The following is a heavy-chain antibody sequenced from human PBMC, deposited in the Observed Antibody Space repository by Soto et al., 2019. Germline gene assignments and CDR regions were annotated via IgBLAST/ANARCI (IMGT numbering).Heavy chain of an antibody. Sequence: SETLSLTCTVSGGSISSSSYYWGWIRQPPGKGLEWIGSIYYSGSTYYNPSLKSRVTISVDTSKNQFSLKLSSVTAADTAVYYCARELIMLRGAGGMDVWGQGTTVTVS. D-gene: IGHD3-10*01. J-gene: IGHJ6*02. CDR2: IYYSGST. CDR3: ARELIMLRGAGGMDV. CDR1: GGSISSSSYY. V-gene: IGHV4-39*02.